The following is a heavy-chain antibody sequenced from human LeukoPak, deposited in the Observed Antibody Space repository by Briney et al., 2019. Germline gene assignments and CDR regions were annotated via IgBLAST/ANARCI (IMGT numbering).Heavy chain of an antibody. CDR2: IYYSGST. Sequence: PSETLSLTCTVSGGSISSDSYYWGWIRQPPGKGLEWIGSIYYSGSTYYNPSLKSRVTISVDTSKNQFSLKLSSVTAADTAIYYCARHYIAAGGGDAFDIWGQGTMVIVSS. V-gene: IGHV4-39*01. J-gene: IGHJ3*02. CDR3: ARHYIAAGGGDAFDI. D-gene: IGHD6-13*01. CDR1: GGSISSDSYY.